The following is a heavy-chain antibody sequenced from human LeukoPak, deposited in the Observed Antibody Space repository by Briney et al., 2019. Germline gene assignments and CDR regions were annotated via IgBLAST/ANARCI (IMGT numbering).Heavy chain of an antibody. V-gene: IGHV4-34*01. Sequence: SETLSLTCADYGGSFSGYYWSWIRQPPGKGLEWIGEINHSGSTNYNPSLKSRVTISVDTSKNQFSLKLSSVTAADTAVYYCTIAAAGGPFDPWGQGTLVTVSS. J-gene: IGHJ5*02. CDR2: INHSGST. CDR1: GGSFSGYY. D-gene: IGHD6-13*01. CDR3: TIAAAGGPFDP.